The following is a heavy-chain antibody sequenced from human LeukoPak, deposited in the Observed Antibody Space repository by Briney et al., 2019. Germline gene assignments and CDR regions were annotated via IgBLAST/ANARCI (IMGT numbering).Heavy chain of an antibody. Sequence: SVKVSCKPSGGSFSSSAISWVRQAPGQGLEWMGGTIPLFGTTKYAQKFQGRVTITTDESPSTAYMELSRLRSDDTAVYYCARGVSDYGDLDLDYWGQGTLVTVSS. CDR1: GGSFSSSA. V-gene: IGHV1-69*05. CDR3: ARGVSDYGDLDLDY. CDR2: TIPLFGTT. J-gene: IGHJ4*02. D-gene: IGHD4-17*01.